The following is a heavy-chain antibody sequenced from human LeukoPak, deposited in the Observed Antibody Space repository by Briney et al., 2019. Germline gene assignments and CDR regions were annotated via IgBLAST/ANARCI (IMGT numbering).Heavy chain of an antibody. CDR1: GFTFGDYA. V-gene: IGHV3-49*04. CDR2: IRSKAYGGTT. D-gene: IGHD3-10*01. J-gene: IGHJ4*02. CDR3: TSHTMVRGVIITFDY. Sequence: PGRSLRLSCTASGFTFGDYAMSWVRQAPGKGLEWVGFIRSKAYGGTTEYAASVKGRFTISRDDSKSIAHLQMNSLKTEDTAVYYCTSHTMVRGVIITFDYWGQGTLVTVSS.